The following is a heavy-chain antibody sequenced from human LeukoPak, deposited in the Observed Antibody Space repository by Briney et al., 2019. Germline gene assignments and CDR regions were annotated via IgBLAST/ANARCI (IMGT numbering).Heavy chain of an antibody. CDR3: ARESITVIGAVLTTEGPGFDY. V-gene: IGHV3-7*01. Sequence: PGGSVRLFCAASGFNFSNHWMTLVRQAPGKGRAWVANMNQDGSLKYHVDSVKGRFTISRDNSKNSLYVQMSSLRAEDTAVYYCARESITVIGAVLTTEGPGFDYWGQGTLVTVSS. D-gene: IGHD3-22*01. CDR1: GFNFSNHW. CDR2: MNQDGSLK. J-gene: IGHJ4*02.